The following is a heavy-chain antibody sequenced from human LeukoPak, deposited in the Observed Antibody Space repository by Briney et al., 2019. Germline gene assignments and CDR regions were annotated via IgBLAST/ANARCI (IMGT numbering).Heavy chain of an antibody. J-gene: IGHJ6*03. D-gene: IGHD6-13*01. CDR1: GYTFTCYY. CDR3: ARGGSSSWAPGIYYYYYMDV. Sequence: ASVKVSCKASGYTFTCYYMHWVRQAPGQGLEWMGWINPNSGGTNYAQKFQGRVTMTRDTSTSTAYMELRSLRSDDTAVYYCARGGSSSWAPGIYYYYYMDVWGKGTTVTISS. CDR2: INPNSGGT. V-gene: IGHV1-2*02.